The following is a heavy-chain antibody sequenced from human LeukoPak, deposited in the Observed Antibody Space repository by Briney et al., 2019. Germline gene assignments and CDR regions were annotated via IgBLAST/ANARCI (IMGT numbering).Heavy chain of an antibody. J-gene: IGHJ5*02. CDR2: FYYSGRA. V-gene: IGHV4-59*01. CDR1: GGSTSSYY. Sequence: SSGTLSLTCTVSGGSTSSYYWTWIRQPPGKGLEWIGYFYYSGRANYNPSLQSRVTISEDTSKNQFSLKLTSVTAADTAVYYCARYGDTRFDPWGQGTLVTVSS. CDR3: ARYGDTRFDP. D-gene: IGHD4-17*01.